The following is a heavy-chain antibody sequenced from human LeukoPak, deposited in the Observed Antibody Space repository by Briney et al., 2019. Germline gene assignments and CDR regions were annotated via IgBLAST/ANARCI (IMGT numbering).Heavy chain of an antibody. CDR2: IIPIFGTA. D-gene: IGHD3-22*01. Sequence: TSVKVSCKASGGTLSSYAISWVRQAPGQGLEWMGGIIPIFGTANYAQKFQGRVTITADESTSTAYMELSSLRSEDTAVYYCAAYDGSGLKAPRYFDYWGQGTLVTVSS. J-gene: IGHJ4*02. CDR3: AAYDGSGLKAPRYFDY. CDR1: GGTLSSYA. V-gene: IGHV1-69*13.